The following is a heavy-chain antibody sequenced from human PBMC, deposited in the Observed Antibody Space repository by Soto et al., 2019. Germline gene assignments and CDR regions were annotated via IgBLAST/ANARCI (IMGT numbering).Heavy chain of an antibody. CDR3: AVSVYCSGGSCYSGLFDS. Sequence: PSETLSLTCTVSGASISSHYWSWIRQSPGKGLEWIGYIHNSGGTNYNPSLKSRLTIAVDTSKNQFSLNLYSVTAADTAVYYCAVSVYCSGGSCYSGLFDSWGQGTLVTVSS. CDR2: IHNSGGT. V-gene: IGHV4-59*11. CDR1: GASISSHY. D-gene: IGHD2-15*01. J-gene: IGHJ4*02.